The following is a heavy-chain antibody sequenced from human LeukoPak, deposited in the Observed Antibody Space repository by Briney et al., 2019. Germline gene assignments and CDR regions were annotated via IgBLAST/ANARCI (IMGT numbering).Heavy chain of an antibody. Sequence: GGSLRLSCGASGFTFSSYWMHWVRQAPGKGLVWISRINSDGSTTSYADSVKGRFTISRDNAKNTLYLQMNSLRAEDTAVYYCAKGSYFWSGSPYYFDYWGQGTLVTVSS. J-gene: IGHJ4*02. V-gene: IGHV3-74*01. CDR2: INSDGSTT. D-gene: IGHD3-3*01. CDR1: GFTFSSYW. CDR3: AKGSYFWSGSPYYFDY.